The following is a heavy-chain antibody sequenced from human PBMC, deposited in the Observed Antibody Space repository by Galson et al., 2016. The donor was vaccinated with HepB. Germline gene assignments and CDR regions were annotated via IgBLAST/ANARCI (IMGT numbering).Heavy chain of an antibody. V-gene: IGHV3-30*04. CDR1: RFIFSDYA. Sequence: SLRLSCAASRFIFSDYAMFWVRQAPGKGLEWLAFISYDGKTFHYADSVKGRFTISRDNSNNTLFLEMTSLTIEDTAVYYCAREQNTVTTNFGMSVWGQGTTVTVSS. D-gene: IGHD4-11*01. CDR3: AREQNTVTTNFGMSV. CDR2: ISYDGKTF. J-gene: IGHJ6*02.